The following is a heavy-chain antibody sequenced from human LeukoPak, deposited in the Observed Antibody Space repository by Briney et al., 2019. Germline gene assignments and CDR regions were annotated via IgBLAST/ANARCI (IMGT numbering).Heavy chain of an antibody. Sequence: PGGSLRLSCAASGFDFSSYWMYWVRQAPGKGLVWVSRIKTDGSYTNYADSVKGRFTISRDNAKNTLYLQMNSLRAEDTAVYYCASRNYYDSSGYYYYYFDYWGQGILVTVSS. J-gene: IGHJ4*02. V-gene: IGHV3-74*01. CDR2: IKTDGSYT. CDR3: ASRNYYDSSGYYYYYFDY. D-gene: IGHD3-22*01. CDR1: GFDFSSYW.